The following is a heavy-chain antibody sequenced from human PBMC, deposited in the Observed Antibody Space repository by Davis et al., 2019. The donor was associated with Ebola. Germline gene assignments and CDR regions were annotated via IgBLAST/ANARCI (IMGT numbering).Heavy chain of an antibody. CDR3: ATDNQLGYCSGGSCYGMDV. CDR2: FDPEDGET. J-gene: IGHJ6*04. CDR1: GYTLTELS. D-gene: IGHD2-15*01. Sequence: ASVKVSCKVSGYTLTELSMHWVRQAPGKGLEWMGGFDPEDGETIYAQKFQGRVTMTEDTSTDTAYMELSSLRSEDTAVYYCATDNQLGYCSGGSCYGMDVWGKGTTVTVSS. V-gene: IGHV1-24*01.